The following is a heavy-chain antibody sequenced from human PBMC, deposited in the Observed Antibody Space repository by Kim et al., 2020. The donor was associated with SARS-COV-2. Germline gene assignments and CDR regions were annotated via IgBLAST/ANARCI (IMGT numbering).Heavy chain of an antibody. D-gene: IGHD3-22*01. CDR3: ARGMIAINP. V-gene: IGHV4-59*09. CDR2: GST. J-gene: IGHJ5*02. Sequence: GSTKYTPSLEGRVTISVDTSSNQFSLKLRSVTAADTAMYYCARGMIAINPWGQGTLVTVSS.